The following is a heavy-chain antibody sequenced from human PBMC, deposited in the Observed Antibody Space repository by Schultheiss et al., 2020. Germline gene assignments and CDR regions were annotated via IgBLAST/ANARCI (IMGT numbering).Heavy chain of an antibody. CDR2: ISYDGSNK. CDR1: GFTFSSYA. Sequence: GSLRLSCAASGFTFSSYAMSWVRQAPGKGLEWVAVISYDGSNKYYADSVKGRFTISRDNSKNTLYLQMNSLRAEDTAVYYCARRDSSGYGFDYWGQGTLVTVSS. V-gene: IGHV3-30-3*01. CDR3: ARRDSSGYGFDY. J-gene: IGHJ4*02. D-gene: IGHD3-22*01.